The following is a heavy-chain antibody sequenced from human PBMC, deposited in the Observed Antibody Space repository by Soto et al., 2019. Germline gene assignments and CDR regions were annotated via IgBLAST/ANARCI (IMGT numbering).Heavy chain of an antibody. CDR1: GGSVTNSSYY. V-gene: IGHV4-39*01. J-gene: IGHJ4*02. CDR2: VYYRGRS. D-gene: IGHD4-17*01. CDR3: VSQRTTVLTQAYFDY. Sequence: TLSLTCTVSGGSVTNSSYYWGWIRQSPGKGLEWIGSVYYRGRSYSKSSVKSRVTISVDTSKNQFSLNFNSVTASDTALYYCVSQRTTVLTQAYFDYWGPGALVTVSS.